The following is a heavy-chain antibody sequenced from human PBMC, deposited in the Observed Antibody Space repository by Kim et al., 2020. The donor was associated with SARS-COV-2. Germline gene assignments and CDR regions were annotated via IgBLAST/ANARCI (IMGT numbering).Heavy chain of an antibody. Sequence: SGTLSLSCVVSGGSISSSHWWSWVRQPPGKGLEWIGEIYYSGSTNYNPSLKSRVTISVDKSKSQFSLNLTSVTAADMAVYYCARVGVSMVRGQDAFDVWGQGTMVTVSS. CDR3: ARVGVSMVRGQDAFDV. CDR1: GGSISSSHW. CDR2: IYYSGST. V-gene: IGHV4-4*02. J-gene: IGHJ3*01. D-gene: IGHD3-10*01.